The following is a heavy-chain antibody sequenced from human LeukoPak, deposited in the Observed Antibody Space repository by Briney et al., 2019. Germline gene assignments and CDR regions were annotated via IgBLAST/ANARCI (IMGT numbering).Heavy chain of an antibody. V-gene: IGHV4-4*02. CDR2: IYHSGST. CDR3: VRDRLYCGGDCIPMDFDI. Sequence: SETLSLTCAVSGGSISSSNWWSWVRQPPGKGLEWIGEIYHSGSTNYNPSLKSRVTISVDKSKNQFSLKLSSVTAADTAVYYCVRDRLYCGGDCIPMDFDIWGQGTMVTVSS. J-gene: IGHJ3*02. CDR1: GGSISSSNW. D-gene: IGHD2-21*02.